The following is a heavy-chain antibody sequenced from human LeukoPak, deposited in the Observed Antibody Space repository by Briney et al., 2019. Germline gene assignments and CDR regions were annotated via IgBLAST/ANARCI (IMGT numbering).Heavy chain of an antibody. CDR1: GFTFSSYR. CDR3: ARDSYGLGY. J-gene: IGHJ4*02. D-gene: IGHD5-18*01. Sequence: GGSLRLSCAASGFTFSSYRMNWVRQAPGKGLEWVSYISSSSSTIYYADSVKGRFTISRDNAKNSLYLQMNSLRAEDTAVYYCARDSYGLGYWGQGTLVTVSS. CDR2: ISSSSSTI. V-gene: IGHV3-48*01.